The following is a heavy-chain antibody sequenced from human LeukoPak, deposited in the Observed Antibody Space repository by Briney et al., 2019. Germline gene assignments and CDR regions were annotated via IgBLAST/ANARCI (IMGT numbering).Heavy chain of an antibody. Sequence: ASVKVSCKVSGYTLTELSMHWVRQAPGKGREWMGGFDPEDGETIYAQKFQGRVTITEDTSTDTAYMELSSLRSEDTAVYYCATVRRTPGYSHGYRPYYFGYWGQGTLVTVSS. CDR3: ATVRRTPGYSHGYRPYYFGY. J-gene: IGHJ4*02. CDR2: FDPEDGET. V-gene: IGHV1-24*01. D-gene: IGHD5-18*01. CDR1: GYTLTELS.